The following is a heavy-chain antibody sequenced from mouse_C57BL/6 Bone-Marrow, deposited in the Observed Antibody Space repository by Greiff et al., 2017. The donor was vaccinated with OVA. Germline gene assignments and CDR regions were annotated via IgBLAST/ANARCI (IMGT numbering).Heavy chain of an antibody. V-gene: IGHV1-81*01. CDR3: ARDYGSRWYFDV. CDR1: GYTFTSYG. D-gene: IGHD1-1*01. Sequence: QVQLQQSGAELARPGASVKLSCKASGYTFTSYGISWVKQRTGQGLEWIGEIYPRSGNTYYNEKFKGKATLTADKSSSTAYMELRSLTSEDSAVYVCARDYGSRWYFDVWGTGTTVTVSS. J-gene: IGHJ1*03. CDR2: IYPRSGNT.